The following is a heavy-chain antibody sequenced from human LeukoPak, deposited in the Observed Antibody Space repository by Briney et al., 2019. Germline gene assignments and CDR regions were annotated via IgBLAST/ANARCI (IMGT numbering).Heavy chain of an antibody. CDR2: IYYSGST. J-gene: IGHJ4*02. D-gene: IGHD5-12*01. V-gene: IGHV4-30-4*08. CDR1: GGSISSGDYY. CDR3: ARGNSGYDFFYVGNFDY. Sequence: SETLSLTCTVSGGSISSGDYYWSWIRQPPGKGLGWIGYIYYSGSTYYNPSLKSRVTISVDTSKNQFSLKLSSVPAADTAVYYCARGNSGYDFFYVGNFDYWGQGTLVTVSS.